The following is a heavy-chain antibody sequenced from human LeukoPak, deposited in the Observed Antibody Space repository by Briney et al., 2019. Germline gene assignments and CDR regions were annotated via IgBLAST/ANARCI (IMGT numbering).Heavy chain of an antibody. CDR3: ARSAVVIISPGAFDI. Sequence: SETLSLTCTVSGGSISSYYWSWIRQPPGKGLEWIGYIYFSGSTNYNPSLKSRVTISVDTSKNHFSLKLSSVTAADTAVYYCARSAVVIISPGAFDIWGQGTMVTVSS. CDR2: IYFSGST. V-gene: IGHV4-59*01. D-gene: IGHD3-3*01. J-gene: IGHJ3*02. CDR1: GGSISSYY.